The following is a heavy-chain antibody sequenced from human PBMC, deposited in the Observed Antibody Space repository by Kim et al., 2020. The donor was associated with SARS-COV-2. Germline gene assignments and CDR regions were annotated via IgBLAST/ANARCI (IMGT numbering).Heavy chain of an antibody. J-gene: IGHJ4*02. Sequence: ASVKVSCKASGYTFTSYAMNWVRQAPGQGLEWMGWINTNTGNPTYAQGFTGRFVFSLDTSVSTAYLQISSLKAEDTAVYYCARDQVVPAAITVAFDYWGQGTLVTVSS. V-gene: IGHV7-4-1*02. CDR1: GYTFTSYA. CDR2: INTNTGNP. CDR3: ARDQVVPAAITVAFDY. D-gene: IGHD2-2*02.